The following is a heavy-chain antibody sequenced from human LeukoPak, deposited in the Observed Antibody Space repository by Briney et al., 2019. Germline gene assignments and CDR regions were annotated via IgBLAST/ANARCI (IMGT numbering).Heavy chain of an antibody. Sequence: PGGSLRLSCAASGFTFSSYAMSWVRQAPGKGLEWASAISGSGGSTYYADSVKGRFTISRDNSKNTLYLQMNSLRAEDTAVYYCAKSGGSSGKALGYWGQGTLVTVSS. V-gene: IGHV3-23*01. CDR2: ISGSGGST. D-gene: IGHD3-22*01. CDR1: GFTFSSYA. J-gene: IGHJ4*02. CDR3: AKSGGSSGKALGY.